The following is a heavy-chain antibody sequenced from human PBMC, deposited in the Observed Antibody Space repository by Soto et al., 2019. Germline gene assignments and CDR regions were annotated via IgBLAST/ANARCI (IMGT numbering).Heavy chain of an antibody. CDR3: ARQLYDNRNYLDALDV. CDR1: GYSFTTFW. CDR2: LDPADSFT. V-gene: IGHV5-10-1*01. Sequence: PGESLKISCNVSGYSFTTFWISWVRQMPEKGLEWMGRLDPADSFTNYSPSFQGHVTISVDKSINTAYLQWSSLKASDTAIYYCARQLYDNRNYLDALDVWGQGTMVTV. J-gene: IGHJ3*01. D-gene: IGHD3-22*01.